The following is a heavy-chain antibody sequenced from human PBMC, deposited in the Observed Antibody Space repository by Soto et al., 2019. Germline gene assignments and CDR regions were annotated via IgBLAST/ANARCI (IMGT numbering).Heavy chain of an antibody. CDR1: GGTFNSYD. D-gene: IGHD2-2*01. CDR3: ARRTSAFDV. V-gene: IGHV1-69*02. Sequence: QVQLVQSGAEVKKPGSSVKVSCKASGGTFNSYDIHWVRQAPGQGLEWMGRIIPSLGIPNYAQALQGRLTITANLATRTAYMELTNLKSGDTAIYYCARRTSAFDVWGQGTVVTVSS. CDR2: IIPSLGIP. J-gene: IGHJ3*01.